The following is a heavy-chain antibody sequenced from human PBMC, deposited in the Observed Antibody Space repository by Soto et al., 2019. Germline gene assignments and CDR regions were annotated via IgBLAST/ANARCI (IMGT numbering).Heavy chain of an antibody. V-gene: IGHV5-51*01. D-gene: IGHD5-12*01. CDR2: IYPGDSDT. CDR1: GYSFTSYW. Sequence: PGESLKISCXGSGYSFTSYWIGWVRQMPGKGLEWMGIIYPGDSDTRYSPSFQGQVTISADKSISTAYLQWSSLKASDTAMYYCARHGTSGYDYYYYGMDVWGQGTTVTVSS. CDR3: ARHGTSGYDYYYYGMDV. J-gene: IGHJ6*02.